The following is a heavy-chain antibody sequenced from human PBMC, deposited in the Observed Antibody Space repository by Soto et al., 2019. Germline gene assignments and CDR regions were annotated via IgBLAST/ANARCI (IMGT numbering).Heavy chain of an antibody. J-gene: IGHJ5*02. V-gene: IGHV1-69*02. Sequence: QVQLVQSGAEVKKPGSSVKVSCKASGGTFSSYTISWVRQAPGQGLEWMGRIVLILGITNYAQKFQGRVTITADKSTSTVYMELSSLRSGDTAVYYCASGSSTVTNWFDPWGQGTLVTVSS. CDR2: IVLILGIT. CDR1: GGTFSSYT. D-gene: IGHD4-17*01. CDR3: ASGSSTVTNWFDP.